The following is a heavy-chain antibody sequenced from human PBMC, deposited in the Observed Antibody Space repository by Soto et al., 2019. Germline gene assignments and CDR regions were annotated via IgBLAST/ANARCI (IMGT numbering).Heavy chain of an antibody. CDR3: ARALGRLPAASYYYYYYGMYV. J-gene: IGHJ6*02. CDR2: INHSGST. CDR1: GGSSSGYY. Sequence: SETLSLTCAVYGGSSSGYYRSWIRQPPGKGLEWIGEINHSGSTNYNPSLKSRVTISVDTSKNQFSRKLSSVTAADTAVYYCARALGRLPAASYYYYYYGMYVWGRGTTVIVSS. V-gene: IGHV4-34*01. D-gene: IGHD2-2*01.